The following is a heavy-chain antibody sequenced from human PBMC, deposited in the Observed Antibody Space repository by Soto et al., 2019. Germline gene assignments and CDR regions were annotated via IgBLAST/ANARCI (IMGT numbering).Heavy chain of an antibody. Sequence: QVQLVQSGAEVKKPGASVKVSCKASGYTFTSYYMHWVRQAPGQGLEWMGIINPSGGSTSYAQKFQGSVTMTRDTSTSTVYMELSSLRAEDTAVYYCAMVAGGSGSDYLWFDPWGQGTLVTVSS. V-gene: IGHV1-46*03. D-gene: IGHD3-10*01. CDR1: GYTFTSYY. CDR2: INPSGGST. CDR3: AMVAGGSGSDYLWFDP. J-gene: IGHJ5*02.